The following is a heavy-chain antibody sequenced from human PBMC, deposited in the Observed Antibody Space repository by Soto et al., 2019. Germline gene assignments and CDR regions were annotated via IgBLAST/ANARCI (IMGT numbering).Heavy chain of an antibody. D-gene: IGHD3-10*01. CDR2: IIPIFGTA. CDR3: ARPYGSGSSVGMDV. V-gene: IGHV1-69*06. J-gene: IGHJ6*02. CDR1: GGTFSSYA. Sequence: QVQLVQSGAEVKKPGSSVKVSCKASGGTFSSYAISWVRQAPGQGLEWMGGIIPIFGTANYAQKFQGRVTITADKSTSTAYMELSSPRSEDTAVYYCARPYGSGSSVGMDVWGQGTTVTVSS.